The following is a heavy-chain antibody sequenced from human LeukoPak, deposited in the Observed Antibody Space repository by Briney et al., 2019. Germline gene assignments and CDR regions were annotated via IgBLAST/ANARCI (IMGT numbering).Heavy chain of an antibody. CDR3: ARVPISGPYTMSIDY. Sequence: SETLSLTCTVSGGSISSGVYSWNWIRQPPGKGLEWIGHIYYSGSTYYNPSPKSRVTISVDTSKNQFYLKLSSVTAADTAVYYCARVPISGPYTMSIDYWGQGTLVTVSS. CDR1: GGSISSGVYS. V-gene: IGHV4-30-4*07. CDR2: IYYSGST. D-gene: IGHD3-10*02. J-gene: IGHJ4*02.